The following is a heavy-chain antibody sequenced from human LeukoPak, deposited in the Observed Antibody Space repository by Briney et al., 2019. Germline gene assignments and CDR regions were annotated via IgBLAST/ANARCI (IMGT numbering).Heavy chain of an antibody. Sequence: GASVKVSCKASGYTFTSYGISWVRQAPGQGLEWMGWIGAYNGNTNYARKLQGRVTMTTDTSTSTAYMELRSLRSDDTAVYYCARDSITMIVVVTDDAFDIWGQGTMVTVSS. CDR2: IGAYNGNT. CDR3: ARDSITMIVVVTDDAFDI. J-gene: IGHJ3*02. CDR1: GYTFTSYG. V-gene: IGHV1-18*01. D-gene: IGHD3-22*01.